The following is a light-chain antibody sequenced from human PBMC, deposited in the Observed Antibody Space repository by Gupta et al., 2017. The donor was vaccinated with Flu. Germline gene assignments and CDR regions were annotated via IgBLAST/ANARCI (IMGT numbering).Light chain of an antibody. J-gene: IGLJ3*02. CDR1: SSNIGAGYD. Sequence: QSGLTQPPSVSGAPGQRLTISCTGSSSNIGAGYDVHGYQQVPGTAPKLLIYGNNHRPSGVPDRFSGSKSGTSASLAITGLQADDEANYFCQSYDSTLIGSVFGGGTKLTVL. CDR2: GNN. V-gene: IGLV1-40*01. CDR3: QSYDSTLIGSV.